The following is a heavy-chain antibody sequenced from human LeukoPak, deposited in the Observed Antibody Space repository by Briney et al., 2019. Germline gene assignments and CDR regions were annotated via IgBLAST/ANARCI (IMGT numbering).Heavy chain of an antibody. CDR1: GGSISSYY. CDR3: ARGGHIAAAGMGY. V-gene: IGHV4-59*01. D-gene: IGHD6-13*01. CDR2: IYYSGST. J-gene: IGHJ4*02. Sequence: SETLSLTCTVSGGSISSYYWSWIRQPPGKGLEWIGYIYYSGSTNYNPSLKSRVTISVDTSKNQFSLKLSSVTAADTAAYYCARGGHIAAAGMGYWGQGTLVTVSS.